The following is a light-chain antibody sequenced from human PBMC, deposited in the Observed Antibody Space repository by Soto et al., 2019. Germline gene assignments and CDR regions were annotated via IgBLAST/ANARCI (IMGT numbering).Light chain of an antibody. CDR1: QDISNY. V-gene: IGKV1-33*01. J-gene: IGKJ2*01. CDR3: QQYANFPPYT. Sequence: DIQMTQSPSSLSASVGDRVTITCQASQDISNYLNWYQQNPGKAPKLLIYDASDLEAGDPSRFSGSGSGTDFTFTISSLQPEDVATYYCQQYANFPPYTFGQGTKVEI. CDR2: DAS.